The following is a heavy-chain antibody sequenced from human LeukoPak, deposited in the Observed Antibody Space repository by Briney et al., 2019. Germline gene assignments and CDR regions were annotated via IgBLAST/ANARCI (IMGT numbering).Heavy chain of an antibody. CDR2: IYHSGST. V-gene: IGHV4-4*02. CDR3: ARSRTGKGSIAVAGTNPPDY. CDR1: GGSISSSNW. Sequence: SGTLSLTCAVSGGSISSSNWWSWVRQPPGKGLEWIGEIYHSGSTNYNPSLKSRVTISVDKSKNQFSLKLSSVTAADTAVYYCARSRTGKGSIAVAGTNPPDYWGQGTLVIVSS. D-gene: IGHD6-19*01. J-gene: IGHJ4*02.